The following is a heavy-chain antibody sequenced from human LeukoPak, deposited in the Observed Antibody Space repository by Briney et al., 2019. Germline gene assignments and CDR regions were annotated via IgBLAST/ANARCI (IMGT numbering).Heavy chain of an antibody. V-gene: IGHV1-18*01. CDR2: VTAYNDNT. D-gene: IGHD3-10*01. CDR1: GYTFTSYG. CDR3: ARALLRFGEPSHIDY. J-gene: IGHJ4*02. Sequence: ASVKVSCKASGYTFTSYGISWVRQAPGQGLEWMGWVTAYNDNTNYAQKLQGRVTMTTDTSTSTAYMELRSLRSDDTAVYYRARALLRFGEPSHIDYWGQGTLVTASS.